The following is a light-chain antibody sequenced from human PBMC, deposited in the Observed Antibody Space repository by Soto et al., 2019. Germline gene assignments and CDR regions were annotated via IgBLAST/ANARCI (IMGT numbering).Light chain of an antibody. V-gene: IGLV1-40*01. CDR1: SSNIGAGCD. J-gene: IGLJ2*01. CDR2: GNS. Sequence: QSVLTQPPSVSGAPGQRVTISCTGSSSNIGAGCDVHWYQQLPGTAPKLLIYGNSNRPSGVPDRFSGSKSGTSASLAITGLQAEDEADYYCQSYDSSLNGVVFGGGTQLTVL. CDR3: QSYDSSLNGVV.